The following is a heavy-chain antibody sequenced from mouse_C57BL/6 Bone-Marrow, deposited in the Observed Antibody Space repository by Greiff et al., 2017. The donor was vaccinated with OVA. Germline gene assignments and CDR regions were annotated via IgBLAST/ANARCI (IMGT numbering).Heavy chain of an antibody. D-gene: IGHD2-3*01. V-gene: IGHV1-39*01. J-gene: IGHJ1*03. Sequence: VHVKQSGPELVKPGASVKISCKASGYSFTDYNMNWVKQSNGKSLEWIGVINPNYGTTSYNQKFKGKATLTVDQSSSTAYMQLNSLTSEDSAVYYCAREGDGYYDWYFDVWGTGTTVTVSS. CDR3: AREGDGYYDWYFDV. CDR2: INPNYGTT. CDR1: GYSFTDYN.